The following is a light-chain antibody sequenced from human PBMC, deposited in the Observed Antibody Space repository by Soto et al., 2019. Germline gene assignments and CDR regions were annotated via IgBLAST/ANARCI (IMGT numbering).Light chain of an antibody. CDR2: NVY. J-gene: IGLJ1*01. V-gene: IGLV2-14*03. CDR3: SAYTVSRTYV. CDR1: SSDVGAYNF. Sequence: QSVLTQPASVSGSPGQSITISCTGTSSDVGAYNFVSWHQQHPGKAPKLMIYNVYDRPSGISYRFSGSKSGNTAPLTISGLQGEDEADYYCSAYTVSRTYVFGTGTKVTV.